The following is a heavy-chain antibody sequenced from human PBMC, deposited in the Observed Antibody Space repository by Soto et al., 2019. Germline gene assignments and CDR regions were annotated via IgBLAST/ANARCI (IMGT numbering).Heavy chain of an antibody. Sequence: PGGSLRLSCAASGFTFSDYYMSWIRQAPGKGLEWVSYISSSGSTMYYADSVKGRFTISRANAKKSLFLQLNSLRAEDTAMYYCARDNYYDSNNNRLGQWGQGTLVTVSS. V-gene: IGHV3-11*01. CDR1: GFTFSDYY. D-gene: IGHD3-22*01. J-gene: IGHJ4*02. CDR2: ISSSGSTM. CDR3: ARDNYYDSNNNRLGQ.